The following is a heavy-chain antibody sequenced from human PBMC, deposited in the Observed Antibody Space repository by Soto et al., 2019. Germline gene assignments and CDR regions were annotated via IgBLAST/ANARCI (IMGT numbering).Heavy chain of an antibody. Sequence: PSETLSLTCAVSGDSITNSNWWSWVRQAPGKGLEWIGEIYHSGATTYNPSLNSRVTISVDPSNNHFSLKLTSVTAADTAVYFCARDLGTGTDYWGQGTLVTVSS. V-gene: IGHV4-4*02. J-gene: IGHJ4*02. CDR2: IYHSGAT. D-gene: IGHD1-1*01. CDR1: GDSITNSNW. CDR3: ARDLGTGTDY.